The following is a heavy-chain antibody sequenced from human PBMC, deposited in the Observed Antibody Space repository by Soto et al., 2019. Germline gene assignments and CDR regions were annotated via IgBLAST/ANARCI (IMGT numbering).Heavy chain of an antibody. CDR1: GFSISSGYY. CDR2: VYHSGTT. D-gene: IGHD3-22*01. Sequence: PSETLSLTCEVSGFSISSGYYWVWIRQSPGKALEWIGSVYHSGTTFYNPSLKSRVTMSVDTSKNQFSLRLNSMTAADTAVYYCARDTSGYYWFDPWGQGTLVTVS. J-gene: IGHJ5*02. V-gene: IGHV4-38-2*02. CDR3: ARDTSGYYWFDP.